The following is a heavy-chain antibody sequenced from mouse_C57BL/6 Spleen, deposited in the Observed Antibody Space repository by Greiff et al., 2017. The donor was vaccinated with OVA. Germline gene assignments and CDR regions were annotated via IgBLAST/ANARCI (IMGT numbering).Heavy chain of an antibody. CDR3: ARSGLLQAWFAY. Sequence: QVQLKQPGAELVKPGASVKLSCKASGYTFTSYWMHWVKQRPGRGLEWIGRIDPNSGGTKYNEKFKSKATLTVDKPSSTAYMQLSSLTSEDSAVYYCARSGLLQAWFAYWGQGTLVTVSA. J-gene: IGHJ3*01. D-gene: IGHD2-3*01. CDR1: GYTFTSYW. V-gene: IGHV1-72*01. CDR2: IDPNSGGT.